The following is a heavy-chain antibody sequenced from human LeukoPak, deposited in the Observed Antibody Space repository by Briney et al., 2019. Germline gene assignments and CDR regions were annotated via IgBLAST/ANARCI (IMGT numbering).Heavy chain of an antibody. V-gene: IGHV1-46*01. CDR2: INPGGGST. CDR3: ASMGVVPAANWFDP. J-gene: IGHJ5*02. Sequence: GASVKVSCKASGYTFTSYSIYWVRQAPGQGLEWMGIINPGGGSTRNAQKFQGRVTMTRDTSTSTVFMELSSLRSDDTAVYYCASMGVVPAANWFDPWGQGTLVTVSS. D-gene: IGHD2-2*01. CDR1: GYTFTSYS.